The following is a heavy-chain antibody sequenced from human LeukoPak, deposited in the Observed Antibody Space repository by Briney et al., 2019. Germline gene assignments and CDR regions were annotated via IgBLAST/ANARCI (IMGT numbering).Heavy chain of an antibody. V-gene: IGHV3-23*01. CDR1: GFTFSSYA. J-gene: IGHJ4*02. D-gene: IGHD5-18*01. CDR2: ISGSGGST. CDR3: AKVENTARGYFDY. Sequence: GGSLRLSCAASGFTFSSYAMSWVRQAPGKGLEWVSGISGSGGSTYYADSVKGRFTISRDTSENTLYLQMNSLRAEDTAVYYCAKVENTARGYFDYWGQGTLVTVSS.